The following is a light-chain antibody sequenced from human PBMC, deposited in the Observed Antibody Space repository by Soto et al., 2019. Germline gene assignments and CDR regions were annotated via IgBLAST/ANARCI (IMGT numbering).Light chain of an antibody. Sequence: DIQMTQSPSSLSASEGDTVTVTCRASQGISNYLAWYQQKPGKVPKLLIYGASTLQSVVPSRFSGSGSGTDFTLTITSLQPEDVATYYCQKYNSDPFTFCPRTKVHIK. CDR2: GAS. CDR1: QGISNY. CDR3: QKYNSDPFT. V-gene: IGKV1-27*01. J-gene: IGKJ3*01.